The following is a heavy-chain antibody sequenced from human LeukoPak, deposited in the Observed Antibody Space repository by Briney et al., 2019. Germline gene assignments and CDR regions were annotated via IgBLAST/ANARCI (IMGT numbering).Heavy chain of an antibody. Sequence: GGSLRLSCAPSGFTFSGYAMHWVRQAPGKGLKGVAFIRDDGGNTYYADSVKGRFTISRDNSKNTLYLQMNSLRGEDTAVYYCAKEDDRSAAFDIWGQGTMVTVSS. CDR2: IRDDGGNT. J-gene: IGHJ3*02. CDR1: GFTFSGYA. V-gene: IGHV3-30*02. CDR3: AKEDDRSAAFDI. D-gene: IGHD3-3*01.